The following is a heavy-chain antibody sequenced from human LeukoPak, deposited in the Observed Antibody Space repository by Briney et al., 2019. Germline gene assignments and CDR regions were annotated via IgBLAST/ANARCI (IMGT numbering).Heavy chain of an antibody. J-gene: IGHJ4*02. D-gene: IGHD2-8*01. CDR2: IRSRSAGGTT. V-gene: IGHV3-15*01. Sequence: GGSLRLSCAASGLTFNNAWMSWVRQAPGKGLEWVGRIRSRSAGGTTDYGAPVKGRFTISRDDSKNTLYLQMNSLKTEDTAVYYCSTGGVTHDYWGQGPLVTVSS. CDR1: GLTFNNAW. CDR3: STGGVTHDY.